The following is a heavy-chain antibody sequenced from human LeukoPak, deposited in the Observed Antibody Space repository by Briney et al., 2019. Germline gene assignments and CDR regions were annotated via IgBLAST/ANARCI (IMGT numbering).Heavy chain of an antibody. CDR3: AREGWGSMAEAFDI. D-gene: IGHD7-27*01. Sequence: GGSLRLSCAASGFSFNNYSMNWVRRAPGKGLEWVSSISSSSSYIYYADSVKGRFTISRDNAKNSLYLQMNSLRAEDTAVYSCAREGWGSMAEAFDIWGQGTMVTVSS. V-gene: IGHV3-21*01. CDR2: ISSSSSYI. J-gene: IGHJ3*02. CDR1: GFSFNNYS.